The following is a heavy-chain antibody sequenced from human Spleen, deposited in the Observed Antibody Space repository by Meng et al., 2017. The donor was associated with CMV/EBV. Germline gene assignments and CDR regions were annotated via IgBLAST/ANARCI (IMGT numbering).Heavy chain of an antibody. CDR1: GYTFTDYY. Sequence: ASVKVSCKASGYTFTDYYIHWVRQAPGQGLEWIGIINPVGGSTNYAHKFQGRVSMTRDTSTYTVYMELSSLRSEDTAVYYCARSRRRGGMDVWGQGTTVTVSS. CDR3: ARSRRRGGMDV. V-gene: IGHV1-46*01. D-gene: IGHD1-14*01. J-gene: IGHJ6*02. CDR2: INPVGGST.